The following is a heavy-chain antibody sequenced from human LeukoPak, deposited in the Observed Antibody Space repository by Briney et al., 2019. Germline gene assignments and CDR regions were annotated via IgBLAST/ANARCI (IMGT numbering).Heavy chain of an antibody. J-gene: IGHJ4*02. CDR3: ATGVKYGDGGLDY. Sequence: PGGSLRLSCAASGFTFSSYSMNWVRQAPGKGLEWVSSISSSSSYIYYADSVKGRFTISRDNAKNSLYLQMNSLRAEDTAVYYCATGVKYGDGGLDYWGQGTLVTVSS. V-gene: IGHV3-21*01. CDR2: ISSSSSYI. CDR1: GFTFSSYS. D-gene: IGHD4-17*01.